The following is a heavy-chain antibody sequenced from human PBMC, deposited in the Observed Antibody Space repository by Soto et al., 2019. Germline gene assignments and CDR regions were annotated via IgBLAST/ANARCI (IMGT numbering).Heavy chain of an antibody. J-gene: IGHJ6*02. D-gene: IGHD3-22*01. CDR1: GYSFTIYW. CDR3: ARLHYDSSGYYYYYGMDV. Sequence: PGESLKISGNGSGYSFTIYWIGWVRQMPGKGLEWMGIIYPGDSDTRYSPSFQGQVTISADKSISTAYLQWSSLKASDTAMYYCARLHYDSSGYYYYYGMDVWGQGTTVTVSS. CDR2: IYPGDSDT. V-gene: IGHV5-51*01.